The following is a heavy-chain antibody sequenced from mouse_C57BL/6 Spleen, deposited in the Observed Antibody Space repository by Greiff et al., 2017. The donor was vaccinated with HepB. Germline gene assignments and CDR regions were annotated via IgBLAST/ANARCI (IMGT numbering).Heavy chain of an antibody. Sequence: EVQLQQSGPELVKPGASVKISCTASGYTFTDYYMNWVKQSHGKSLEWIGDINPNNGGTSYNQKFKGKATLTVDKSSSTAYMALRSLTSEASAVYCCAGSWRAQATNAYWGQGTLVTVSA. CDR2: INPNNGGT. V-gene: IGHV1-26*01. CDR1: GYTFTDYY. D-gene: IGHD3-2*02. J-gene: IGHJ3*01. CDR3: AGSWRAQATNAY.